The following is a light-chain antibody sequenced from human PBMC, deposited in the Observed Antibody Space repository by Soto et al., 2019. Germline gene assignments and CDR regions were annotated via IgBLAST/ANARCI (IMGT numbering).Light chain of an antibody. V-gene: IGLV2-8*01. CDR1: SSDVGGYNY. CDR2: DVS. J-gene: IGLJ2*01. Sequence: QSALAQPPSASGSPGQSVTISCTGTSSDVGGYNYVSWYQQHPGKAPKLMNFDVSGRPSGVPDRFSGSKSGTTASLTVSGLQADDEAHCYCSAGRNNFVVFGGGTKLAVL. CDR3: SAGRNNFVV.